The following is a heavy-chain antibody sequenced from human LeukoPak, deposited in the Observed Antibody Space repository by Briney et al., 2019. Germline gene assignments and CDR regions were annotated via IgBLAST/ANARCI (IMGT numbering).Heavy chain of an antibody. D-gene: IGHD4-17*01. CDR3: ARDDYGETFDY. V-gene: IGHV3-23*01. Sequence: GGSLRLSCAASGFTFNNYAMSWVRQAPGKGLEGVSAISGRGGSTYYADSVKGRFTLSRDNSKNTLYLQMNSLRAEDTAVYYCARDDYGETFDYWGQGTLVTVSS. CDR1: GFTFNNYA. CDR2: ISGRGGST. J-gene: IGHJ4*02.